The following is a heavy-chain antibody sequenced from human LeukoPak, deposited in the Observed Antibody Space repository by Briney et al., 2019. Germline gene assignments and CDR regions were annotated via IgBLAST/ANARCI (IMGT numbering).Heavy chain of an antibody. CDR1: GFTLSKYA. D-gene: IGHD6-13*01. J-gene: IGHJ4*02. CDR3: ATLSDAIAAAGTRNY. Sequence: GGSLRLSCAASGFTLSKYAMSWVRQAPGKGLEWVSTVNDRGTGTYYADSVNGRFTISRDNSKNMLHLQMSSLRAEDTAVYYCATLSDAIAAAGTRNYWGQGTLVTVSS. CDR2: VNDRGTGT. V-gene: IGHV3-23*01.